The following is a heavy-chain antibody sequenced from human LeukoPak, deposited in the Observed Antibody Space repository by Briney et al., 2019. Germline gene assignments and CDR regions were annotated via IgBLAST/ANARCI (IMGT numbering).Heavy chain of an antibody. D-gene: IGHD7-27*01. CDR3: ARGLTGGDPV. CDR2: IKQDGSEK. CDR1: GFTFSSDG. V-gene: IGHV3-7*01. J-gene: IGHJ4*02. Sequence: PGGSLRLSCAASGFTFSSDGMSWVRQAPGKGLEWVANIKQDGSEKYYVDSVKGRFTISRDNAKNSLYLQMNSLRAEDTAVYYCARGLTGGDPVWGQGTLVTVSS.